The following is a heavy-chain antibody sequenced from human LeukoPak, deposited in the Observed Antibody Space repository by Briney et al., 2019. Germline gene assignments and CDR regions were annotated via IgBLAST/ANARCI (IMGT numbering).Heavy chain of an antibody. CDR2: FIPILGTA. CDR1: GATFSDYA. Sequence: SVKVSCEASGATFSDYALNWVRQAPGQGLEWMGVFIPILGTANSTQKFHDRLTITADISTNTAYMELSSLRSEDTAVYFCAAIPVFGVVLHQEPVWGKGTTVTVSS. CDR3: AAIPVFGVVLHQEPV. D-gene: IGHD3-3*01. V-gene: IGHV1-69*06. J-gene: IGHJ6*04.